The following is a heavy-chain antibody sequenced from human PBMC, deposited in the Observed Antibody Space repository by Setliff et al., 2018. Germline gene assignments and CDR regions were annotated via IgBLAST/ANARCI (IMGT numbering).Heavy chain of an antibody. D-gene: IGHD2-21*02. J-gene: IGHJ4*02. CDR1: GYTFTDYY. CDR3: ARPATLAMGDYYFDS. V-gene: IGHV1-2*02. CDR2: INPHTSST. Sequence: ASVKGLCKASGYTFTDYYVHWVRQAPGQGPEWMGWINPHTSSTHSTQKFQGRLTMTRDTSITTAYMELSSLRSDDTAVYYCARPATLAMGDYYFDSWGQGTLVTVSS.